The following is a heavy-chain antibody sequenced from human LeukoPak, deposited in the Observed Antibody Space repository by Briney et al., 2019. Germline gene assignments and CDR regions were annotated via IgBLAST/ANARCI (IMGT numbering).Heavy chain of an antibody. CDR3: ASLLWRGYTPFDH. J-gene: IGHJ4*02. V-gene: IGHV3-23*01. Sequence: GGSLRLSCAASGFTFSNYAMSWVRQAPGKGLEWVSAISGSGGTTYYADSVKGRFTISRDNSKNTLYLQMNSLRAEDTAIYYCASLLWRGYTPFDHWGQGTLVTVSS. D-gene: IGHD5-12*01. CDR1: GFTFSNYA. CDR2: ISGSGGTT.